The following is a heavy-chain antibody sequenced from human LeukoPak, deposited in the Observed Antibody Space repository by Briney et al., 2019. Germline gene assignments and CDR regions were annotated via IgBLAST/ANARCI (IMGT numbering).Heavy chain of an antibody. J-gene: IGHJ3*02. V-gene: IGHV4-34*01. CDR2: INHRGST. CDR3: ARVTYYYDSSGHQGYAFDI. D-gene: IGHD3-22*01. Sequence: SETLSLTCAVYGGSFSGYYWSWIRQPPGKGLEWIGEINHRGSTNYNPSLKSRVTISVDTSKNQFSLKLSSVTAADTAVYYCARVTYYYDSSGHQGYAFDIWGQGTMVTVSS. CDR1: GGSFSGYY.